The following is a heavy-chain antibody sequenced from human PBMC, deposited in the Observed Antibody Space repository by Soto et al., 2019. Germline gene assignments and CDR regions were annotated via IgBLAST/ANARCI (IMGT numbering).Heavy chain of an antibody. V-gene: IGHV1-69*13. J-gene: IGHJ5*02. CDR1: GGTFSSYA. Sequence: GASVKVSCKASGGTFSSYAISWVRQAPGQGLEWMGGIIPIFGTANYAQKFQGRVTITADESTSTAYMELSSLRSEDTAVYYCARDLRPYNWFDPWGQGTLVTVSS. CDR3: ARDLRPYNWFDP. CDR2: IIPIFGTA. D-gene: IGHD6-6*01.